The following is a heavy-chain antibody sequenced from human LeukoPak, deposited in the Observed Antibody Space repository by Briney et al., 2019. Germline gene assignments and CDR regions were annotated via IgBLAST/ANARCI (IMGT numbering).Heavy chain of an antibody. Sequence: GGSLRLSCAASGFTFSSYAMHWVRQAPGKGLKWVAVISYDGSNKYYADSVKGRFTISRDNSKNTLYLQMNSLRAEDTAVYYCARDEDLLFDYWGQGTLVTVSS. CDR3: ARDEDLLFDY. J-gene: IGHJ4*02. D-gene: IGHD2-15*01. CDR2: ISYDGSNK. CDR1: GFTFSSYA. V-gene: IGHV3-30-3*01.